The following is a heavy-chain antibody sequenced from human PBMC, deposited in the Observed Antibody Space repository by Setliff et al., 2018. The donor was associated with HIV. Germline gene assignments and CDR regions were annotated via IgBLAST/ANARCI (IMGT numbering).Heavy chain of an antibody. V-gene: IGHV4-38-2*01. CDR1: GYSICSGYF. J-gene: IGHJ4*02. CDR3: ARQVGSKYSYWAYYFDS. D-gene: IGHD5-18*01. CDR2: LYHSGTN. Sequence: SATLSLTCAVSGYSICSGYFWGWIRQPPGKGLEWIGSLYHSGTNFYNPSLKSRVTISLDTSTHRFSLKLNSVTAADTAIYYRARQVGSKYSYWAYYFDSWGQGALVTVSS.